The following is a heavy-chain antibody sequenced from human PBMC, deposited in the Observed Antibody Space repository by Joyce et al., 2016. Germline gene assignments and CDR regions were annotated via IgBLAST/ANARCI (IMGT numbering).Heavy chain of an antibody. D-gene: IGHD2/OR15-2a*01. CDR3: ATIPYCSTTTCGDN. CDR1: GASVSSWSYY. Sequence: LQLQESGPGLVKSSETLSLTCTVSGASVSSWSYYWGWVRQPPGKGLEWIGSIYYSENTYYNPSLKSRITISLDTSRNQYSLKLTSVTAADTAVYYCATIPYCSTTTCGDNWGQGTLVTVSS. CDR2: IYYSENT. V-gene: IGHV4-39*01. J-gene: IGHJ4*02.